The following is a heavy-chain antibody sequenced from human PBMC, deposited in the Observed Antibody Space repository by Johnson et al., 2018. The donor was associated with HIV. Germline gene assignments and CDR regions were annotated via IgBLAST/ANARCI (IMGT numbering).Heavy chain of an antibody. CDR2: ISYDGSNK. Sequence: QVQLVESGGGVVQPGRSLRLSCAASGFTFSSYAMHWVRQAPGKGLEWVTLISYDGSNKYYADSVKGRFTISRDNSKNTLYLQRNSLRDEYTSVDYCARGLTMIVVVDAFDIWGQGTMVTVSS. V-gene: IGHV3-30-3*01. J-gene: IGHJ3*02. CDR3: ARGLTMIVVVDAFDI. D-gene: IGHD3-22*01. CDR1: GFTFSSYA.